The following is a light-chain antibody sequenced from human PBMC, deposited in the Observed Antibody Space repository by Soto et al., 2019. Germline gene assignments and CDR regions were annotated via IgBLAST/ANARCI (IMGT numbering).Light chain of an antibody. CDR2: GAS. Sequence: EIVLTQSPGTLSLSPGERATLSCRASQSVSANYLAWYQQKPGQAPGLLIYGASSRATGIPDRFSGSGSGTDFTLTISRLEPEDSAVYYCQQYGSSPLTFGGGTKVDIK. J-gene: IGKJ4*01. CDR1: QSVSANY. V-gene: IGKV3-20*01. CDR3: QQYGSSPLT.